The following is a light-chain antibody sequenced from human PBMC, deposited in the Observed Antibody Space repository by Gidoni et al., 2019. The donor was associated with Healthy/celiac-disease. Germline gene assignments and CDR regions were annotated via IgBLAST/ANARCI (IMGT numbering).Light chain of an antibody. CDR2: AAS. J-gene: IGKJ5*01. Sequence: DIQLTQSPSSLSASVGDRVTITCRASQNIISYLNWYQQKPGNAPKLLIYAASSLQSGVPSRFSGSGSGTDFTLTIISLLPEDFAAYYYQQSYSTPITFXXXTRLEIK. CDR1: QNIISY. CDR3: QQSYSTPIT. V-gene: IGKV1-39*01.